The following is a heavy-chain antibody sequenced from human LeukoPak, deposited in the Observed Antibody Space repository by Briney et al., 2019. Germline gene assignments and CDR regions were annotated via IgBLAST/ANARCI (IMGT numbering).Heavy chain of an antibody. D-gene: IGHD1-1*01. Sequence: GGSLRLSCSASAFIFSDYAMHWVRQAPGKGLKYVSGINNNGAGAYNVDSVKGGFTISRDNSKNTLYLQMTSLRLEDTAVYYCVKGTLAATGTSFDFWGQGTLVTVSS. V-gene: IGHV3-64D*06. CDR2: INNNGAGA. J-gene: IGHJ4*02. CDR3: VKGTLAATGTSFDF. CDR1: AFIFSDYA.